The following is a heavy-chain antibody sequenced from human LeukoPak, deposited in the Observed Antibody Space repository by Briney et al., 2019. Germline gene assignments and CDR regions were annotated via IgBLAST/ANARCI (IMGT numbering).Heavy chain of an antibody. CDR3: ARDAWELPDY. V-gene: IGHV3-30*04. Sequence: PGGSLRLSCAASGFTFSSYAMHWVRQAPGKGLEWVAVISYDGSNKYYADSVKGRFTISRDNSKNTLYLQMNSLRAEDTAVYYCARDAWELPDYWGQGTLVTVSS. D-gene: IGHD1-26*01. J-gene: IGHJ4*02. CDR2: ISYDGSNK. CDR1: GFTFSSYA.